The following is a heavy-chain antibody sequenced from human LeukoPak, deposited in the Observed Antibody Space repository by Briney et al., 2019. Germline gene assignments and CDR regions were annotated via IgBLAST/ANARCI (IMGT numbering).Heavy chain of an antibody. V-gene: IGHV4-4*07. CDR3: ARQGGLGTPASGSLEAFDY. Sequence: SETLSLTCTVSGGSITTYYWSWLRQPAGKGLEWIGRFYVSGSIDYNPSLKSRITISLDKSKNQFSLNLASVAAADTAVYYCARQGGLGTPASGSLEAFDYWGQGTLVTVST. D-gene: IGHD4-23*01. CDR1: GGSITTYY. CDR2: FYVSGSI. J-gene: IGHJ4*02.